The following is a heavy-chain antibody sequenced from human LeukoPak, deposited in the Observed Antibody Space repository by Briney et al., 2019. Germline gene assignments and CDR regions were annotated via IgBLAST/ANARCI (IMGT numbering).Heavy chain of an antibody. CDR2: INPSGGIT. Sequence: ASVKVSCKASGYTFTSYGISWVRQAPGQGLEWMGIINPSGGITTYAQKIQDRVTVTMDTSTSTVYMELSSLRSEDTAIYYCARGDRLPGYSAPVGDYWGQGTLVTVSS. V-gene: IGHV1-46*01. CDR1: GYTFTSYG. CDR3: ARGDRLPGYSAPVGDY. J-gene: IGHJ4*02. D-gene: IGHD3-9*01.